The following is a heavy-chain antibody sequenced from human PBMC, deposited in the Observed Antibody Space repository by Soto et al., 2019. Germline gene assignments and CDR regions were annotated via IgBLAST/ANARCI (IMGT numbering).Heavy chain of an antibody. CDR2: ISLGGSYR. D-gene: IGHD1-26*01. CDR1: GFTFSIYA. J-gene: IGHJ6*02. Sequence: EVQLLESGGGLVQPGGSLRLSCAASGFTFSIYAMSWVRQAPGKGLEWVSAISLGGSYRYYADSVKGRFTISRDNSKNRLYLQMNNRRAEDTAVYYCAKGQSDSGSYYTPFAHGMDVWGRGTTVTVSS. CDR3: AKGQSDSGSYYTPFAHGMDV. V-gene: IGHV3-23*01.